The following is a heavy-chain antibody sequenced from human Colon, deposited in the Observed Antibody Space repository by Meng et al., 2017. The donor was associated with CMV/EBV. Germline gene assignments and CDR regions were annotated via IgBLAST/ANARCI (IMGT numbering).Heavy chain of an antibody. CDR3: AKDVSGSAL. J-gene: IGHJ4*02. CDR2: IRHDETKI. V-gene: IGHV3-30*02. Sequence: QVQLVEYAGCVCQPRGSIRLSWRTSVFSFGNHGMHWVRQPQGEGLELLAFIRHDETKITYADSVKGRFTISRDNSKNTLYLQMNSLRPEDTSVYYCAKDVSGSALWGQGTLVTVSS. D-gene: IGHD3-10*01. CDR1: VFSFGNHG.